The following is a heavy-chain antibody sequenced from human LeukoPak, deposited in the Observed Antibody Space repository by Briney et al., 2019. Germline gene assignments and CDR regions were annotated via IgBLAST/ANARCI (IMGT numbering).Heavy chain of an antibody. V-gene: IGHV1-2*02. Sequence: GASVKVSCKASGYTFTCNYMRWVRQAPGQGLEWMGWINPNSGGTNYAQKFQGRVTMTRDTSISTAYMELSRLRSDDTAVYYCARARIELEPTPFDYWGQGTLVTVSS. J-gene: IGHJ4*02. CDR2: INPNSGGT. D-gene: IGHD1-1*01. CDR3: ARARIELEPTPFDY. CDR1: GYTFTCNY.